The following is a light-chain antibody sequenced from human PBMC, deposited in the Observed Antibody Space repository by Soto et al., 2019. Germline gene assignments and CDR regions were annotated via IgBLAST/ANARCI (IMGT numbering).Light chain of an antibody. Sequence: EIVLTQSPATLSLSPGERATLSCRASQSVSSYLAWYQQKPGQAPRLLIYDASNRATGIPARFSGSGSGTDFNLTISSLEPEDFAVYYCQQRSNWPPDKYTFGQGTKLEI. CDR1: QSVSSY. CDR3: QQRSNWPPDKYT. J-gene: IGKJ2*01. CDR2: DAS. V-gene: IGKV3-11*01.